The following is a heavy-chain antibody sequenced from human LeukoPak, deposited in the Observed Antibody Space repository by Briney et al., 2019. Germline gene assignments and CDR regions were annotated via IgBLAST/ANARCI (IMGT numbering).Heavy chain of an antibody. CDR1: GFTFSSYG. D-gene: IGHD4-23*01. J-gene: IGHJ5*02. CDR2: IRYDGSSK. V-gene: IGHV3-30*02. CDR3: AKDLLGGNSVGWFDP. Sequence: PGGSLRLSCAASGFTFSSYGMHWVRQAPGKGLEWVAFIRYDGSSKYYADSVKGRFTISRDNSKNTLYLQMNSLGAEDTAVYYCAKDLLGGNSVGWFDPWGQGTLVTVSS.